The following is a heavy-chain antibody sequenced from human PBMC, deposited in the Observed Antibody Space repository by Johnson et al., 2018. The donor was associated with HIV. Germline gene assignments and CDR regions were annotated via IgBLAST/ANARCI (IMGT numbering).Heavy chain of an antibody. D-gene: IGHD1-26*01. CDR3: AREGWELLYAFDI. CDR1: GFTFSSYW. Sequence: VQLVESGGGLVQPGGSLRLSCAASGFTFSSYWMSWVRQAPGKGLEWVANIKQDGSEKYYVDSVKGRFTISRDNAKNSLYLQMTSLRAEDTAVYYCAREGWELLYAFDIWGQGTMVTVSS. V-gene: IGHV3-7*01. J-gene: IGHJ3*02. CDR2: IKQDGSEK.